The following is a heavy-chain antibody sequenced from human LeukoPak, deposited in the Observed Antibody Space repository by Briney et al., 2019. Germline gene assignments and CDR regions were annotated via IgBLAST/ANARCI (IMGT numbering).Heavy chain of an antibody. CDR3: ARAFELGDYFDY. J-gene: IGHJ4*02. V-gene: IGHV4-59*01. D-gene: IGHD7-27*01. CDR1: GASISSYY. Sequence: SETLSLTCTVSGASISSYYWSWIRQPPGKGLEWIGYIYYSGSTNYNPSLKSRVSISPDTSKNQFSLNLFSVTAADTAVYYCARAFELGDYFDYWGQGTLVTVSS. CDR2: IYYSGST.